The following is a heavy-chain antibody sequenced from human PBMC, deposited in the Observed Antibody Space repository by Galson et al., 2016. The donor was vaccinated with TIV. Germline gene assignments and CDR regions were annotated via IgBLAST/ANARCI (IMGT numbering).Heavy chain of an antibody. CDR2: VTSKTYGATT. J-gene: IGHJ3*02. CDR1: GFTFGHYA. CDR3: TRTAMGSTRNAFDI. Sequence: SLRLSCAASGFTFGHYAVDWFRQAPGKGLEWVGFVTSKTYGATTEYAASVKGGFTISRDYSRNIAYLQMNSLKTEDTAVYYCTRTAMGSTRNAFDIWGQGTVVTVSS. D-gene: IGHD1-1*01. V-gene: IGHV3-49*03.